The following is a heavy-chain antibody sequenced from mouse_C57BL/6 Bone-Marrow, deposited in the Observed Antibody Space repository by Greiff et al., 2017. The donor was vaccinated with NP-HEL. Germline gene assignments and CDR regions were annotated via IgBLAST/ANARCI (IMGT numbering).Heavy chain of an antibody. J-gene: IGHJ2*01. CDR2: IDPSDSYT. CDR1: GYTFTSYW. CDR3: ARETTVGPYYFDY. V-gene: IGHV1-69*01. D-gene: IGHD1-1*01. Sequence: QVQLQQPGAELVMPGASVKLSCKASGYTFTSYWMHWVKQRPGQGLEWIGEIDPSDSYTNYNHKFKGKSTLTVDKSSSTAYMQLSSLTSEDYAVYYCARETTVGPYYFDYWGQGTTLTVSS.